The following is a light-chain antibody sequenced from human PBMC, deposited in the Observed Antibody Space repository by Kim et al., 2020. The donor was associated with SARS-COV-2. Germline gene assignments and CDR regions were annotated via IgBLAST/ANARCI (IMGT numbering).Light chain of an antibody. CDR1: QVINNY. Sequence: DIQMTQSPSSLSASVGDRVTITCRASQVINNYLAWYQQKPGKAPTVLIYGASTLHSGVPSRFSDSGSGTDFTLTISSLQPEDVGTYYCQKYDSAPWTFGHGTKVDIK. CDR3: QKYDSAPWT. J-gene: IGKJ1*01. V-gene: IGKV1-27*01. CDR2: GAS.